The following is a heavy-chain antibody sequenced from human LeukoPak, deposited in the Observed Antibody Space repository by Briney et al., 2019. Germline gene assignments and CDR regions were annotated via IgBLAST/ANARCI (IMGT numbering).Heavy chain of an antibody. V-gene: IGHV3-23*01. CDR3: AKARLAATGTHFDY. Sequence: PGGSLRLSCAASEFTFSNYAMSWVRQAPGEGLEWVSSISASDGSTYYADSVKGRFTVSRDNSKNTLYLHMNSLRAEDTAVYYCAKARLAATGTHFDYWGQGTLVTVSS. CDR1: EFTFSNYA. D-gene: IGHD6-13*01. CDR2: ISASDGST. J-gene: IGHJ4*02.